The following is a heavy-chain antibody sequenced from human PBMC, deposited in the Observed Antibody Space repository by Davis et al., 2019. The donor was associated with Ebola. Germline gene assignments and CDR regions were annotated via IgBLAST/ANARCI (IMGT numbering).Heavy chain of an antibody. Sequence: PSETLSLTCTVSGGSISSSSYYWGWIRQPPGKGLEWIGSFYYSGTAYYNPSLKSRVTISIDRPKIQFSLKLTSVTAADTAVYYCARQWAVYHAFDIWGQGAMVTVSS. D-gene: IGHD2-8*01. CDR2: FYYSGTA. CDR1: GGSISSSSYY. J-gene: IGHJ3*02. CDR3: ARQWAVYHAFDI. V-gene: IGHV4-39*07.